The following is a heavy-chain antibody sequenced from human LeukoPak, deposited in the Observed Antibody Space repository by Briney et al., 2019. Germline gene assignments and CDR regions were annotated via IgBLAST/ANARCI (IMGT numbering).Heavy chain of an antibody. CDR1: GFTLSSHA. V-gene: IGHV3-64D*09. J-gene: IGHJ4*02. Sequence: PGGSLRHSCSASGFTLSSHAMHWVRQAPGKALEYVSAISYNGGSTYYANSVKDRFTISRDNSKNTLYLQMSSLRPEDTAVFYCVRRTGNYFDYWGQGTLVTASS. CDR3: VRRTGNYFDY. CDR2: ISYNGGST. D-gene: IGHD3/OR15-3a*01.